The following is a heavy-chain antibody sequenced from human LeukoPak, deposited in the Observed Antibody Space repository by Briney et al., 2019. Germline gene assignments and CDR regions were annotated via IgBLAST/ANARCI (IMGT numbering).Heavy chain of an antibody. D-gene: IGHD3-22*01. Sequence: GGSLRLSCAASGFTFSNAWMSWVRRAPGKGLEWVGRIKSKTDGGTTDYAAPVKGRFTISRDASKNTLYLQMNSLKTEDTAVYYCTTDLTYYYDSSGYYPPYRWGQGTLVTVSS. CDR3: TTDLTYYYDSSGYYPPYR. CDR2: IKSKTDGGTT. V-gene: IGHV3-15*01. J-gene: IGHJ4*02. CDR1: GFTFSNAW.